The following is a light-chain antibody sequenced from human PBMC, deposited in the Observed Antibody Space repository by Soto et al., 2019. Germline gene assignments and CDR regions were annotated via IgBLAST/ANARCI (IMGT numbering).Light chain of an antibody. V-gene: IGKV3-15*01. CDR2: GAS. Sequence: EIVVTQSPATLSVSPGERATLSCRASQSVNTNFAWYQQKPGQAPRLLIYGASTRATGIPASFSGSGSGTEFTLTISSLQSEDFAVYYCQQYNNWPPWTFGQGTKVEI. CDR3: QQYNNWPPWT. CDR1: QSVNTN. J-gene: IGKJ1*01.